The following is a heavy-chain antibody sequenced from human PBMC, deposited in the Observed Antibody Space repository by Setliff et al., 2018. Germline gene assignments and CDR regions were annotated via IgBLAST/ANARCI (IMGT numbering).Heavy chain of an antibody. CDR1: GFAFSSYA. D-gene: IGHD3-22*01. J-gene: IGHJ5*02. CDR2: INSDGSTT. Sequence: GGSLRLSCAASGFAFSSYAMSWVRQAPGKGLEWVSRINSDGSTTNYADSVKGRFTISRDNAKNTLYLQMNSLRGEDTAVYYCARKDGYYYDSSGYYDWFDPWGQGTLVTVSS. V-gene: IGHV3-74*01. CDR3: ARKDGYYYDSSGYYDWFDP.